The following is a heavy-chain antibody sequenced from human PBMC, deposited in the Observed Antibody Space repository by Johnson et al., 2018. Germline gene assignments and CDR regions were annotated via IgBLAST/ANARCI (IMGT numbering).Heavy chain of an antibody. D-gene: IGHD3-3*01. CDR1: GGSISSYY. J-gene: IGHJ6*03. CDR2: IYYSGST. Sequence: QVQLQESGPGLVKPSETLSLTCTVSGGSISSYYWSWIRQPPGKGLEWIGYIYYSGSTNYNPSLKSRVTISVDTSKNQFSLKLSSVTAADTAVYYCTCETRFGAQDYMDVWGKGTTVTVSS. V-gene: IGHV4-59*01. CDR3: TCETRFGAQDYMDV.